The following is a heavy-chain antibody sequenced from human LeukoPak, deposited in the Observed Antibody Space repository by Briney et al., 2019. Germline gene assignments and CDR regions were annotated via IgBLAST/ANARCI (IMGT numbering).Heavy chain of an antibody. CDR3: ARVDRDGSDY. Sequence: PSETLSLTCTVSGGSISSYYWSWIRQPPGKGLEWIGYIYYSGSTNYNPSLKSRVTISVDTSKNQFSLKLSSVTAADTAVYYCARVDRDGSDYWGQGTLVTVSS. V-gene: IGHV4-59*01. CDR2: IYYSGST. CDR1: GGSISSYY. J-gene: IGHJ4*02.